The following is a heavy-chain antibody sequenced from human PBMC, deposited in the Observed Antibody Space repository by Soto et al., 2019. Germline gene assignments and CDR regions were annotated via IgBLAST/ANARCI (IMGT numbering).Heavy chain of an antibody. CDR3: ARAPKVSGSSQTRPDF. CDR1: SGSFSGYY. D-gene: IGHD6-6*01. CDR2: ISQSGNT. V-gene: IGHV4-34*01. Sequence: QVQLHQWGAGLLKPSETLSLACSIYSGSFSGYYWSWIRQPPGKGLEWIGEISQSGNTNYSPSLKCRVSISIDTSKQQFSLNLASVSAADTAVYYCARAPKVSGSSQTRPDFWGQGTLVTVSS. J-gene: IGHJ4*02.